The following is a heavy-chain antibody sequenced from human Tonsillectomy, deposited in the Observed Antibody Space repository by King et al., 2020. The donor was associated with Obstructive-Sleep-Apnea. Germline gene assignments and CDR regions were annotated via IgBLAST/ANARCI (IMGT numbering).Heavy chain of an antibody. Sequence: QLQESGPGLVKPSETLSLTCTVSGDSISSNYWNWIRQPAGKGLEWIGRIYSSGSTNHTPSLKSRVTMSLDMSKNQFSLKLNSVTAADTAIYFCARAQDYGGNFDYWGQGTLVTVSS. CDR2: IYSSGST. CDR1: GDSISSNY. V-gene: IGHV4-4*07. CDR3: ARAQDYGGNFDY. D-gene: IGHD4-23*01. J-gene: IGHJ4*02.